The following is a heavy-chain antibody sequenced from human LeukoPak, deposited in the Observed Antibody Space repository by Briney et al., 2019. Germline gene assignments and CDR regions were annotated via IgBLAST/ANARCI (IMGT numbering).Heavy chain of an antibody. V-gene: IGHV3-9*01. D-gene: IGHD1-26*01. J-gene: IGHJ4*02. CDR2: INWSSGSI. Sequence: PGGSLRLSCAASGFTFDDYAMHWVRQAPGKGLEWVSGINWSSGSIGYADSVKGRFTISRDNSKNTLYLQMNSLRAEDTAVYYCAATYSGNWEFDYWGQGTLVTVSS. CDR3: AATYSGNWEFDY. CDR1: GFTFDDYA.